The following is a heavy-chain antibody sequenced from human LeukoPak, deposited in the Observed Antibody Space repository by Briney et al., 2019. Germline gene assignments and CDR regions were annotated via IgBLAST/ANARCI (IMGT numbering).Heavy chain of an antibody. J-gene: IGHJ6*02. Sequence: PSETLSLTCTVSGGSISSSSYYWGWIRQPPGKGLEWIGSIYYSGSTYYNPSLKSRVTISVDTSKNQFSLKLSSVTAADTAVYYCARDGIWGSSWYYYYYGMDVWGQGTTVTVSS. CDR3: ARDGIWGSSWYYYYYGMDV. V-gene: IGHV4-39*07. CDR1: GGSISSSSYY. CDR2: IYYSGST. D-gene: IGHD6-13*01.